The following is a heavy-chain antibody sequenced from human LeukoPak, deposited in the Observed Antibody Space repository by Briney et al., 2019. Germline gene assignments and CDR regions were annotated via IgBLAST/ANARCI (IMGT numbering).Heavy chain of an antibody. CDR1: GFTFSSYS. J-gene: IGHJ4*02. CDR3: ARKDKYCSGSSCYSLHFDY. CDR2: ISSSSSYI. V-gene: IGHV3-21*01. D-gene: IGHD2-15*01. Sequence: PGGSLRLSCAASGFTFSSYSMNWVRQAPGKGLEWVSSISSSSSYIYYADSVKGRFTISRDNAKNSLYLQINSLRAEDTAVYYCARKDKYCSGSSCYSLHFDYWGQGTLVTVSS.